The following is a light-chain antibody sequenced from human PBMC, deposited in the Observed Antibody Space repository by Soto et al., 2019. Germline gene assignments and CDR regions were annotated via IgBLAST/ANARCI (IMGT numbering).Light chain of an antibody. J-gene: IGLJ1*01. CDR2: GNS. CDR1: SSNIGAGYD. CDR3: QSYDSSLSGYV. V-gene: IGLV1-40*01. Sequence: QSVVTQPPSVSGAPGQRVTISCTGSSSNIGAGYDVHWYQQLPGTAPKLLIYGNSNRPSGVPDRFSGSKSGTSASLAITGLQAEDEADYYSQSYDSSLSGYVFGTGTKVTVL.